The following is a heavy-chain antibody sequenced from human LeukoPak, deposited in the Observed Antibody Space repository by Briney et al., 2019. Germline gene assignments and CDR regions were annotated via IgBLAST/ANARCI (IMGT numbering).Heavy chain of an antibody. J-gene: IGHJ4*02. Sequence: GGSLRLSCAASGFTFSSYGMRWVRQAPGKGLEWVAVIWYDGSNKYYADSVKGRFTISRDNSKNTLYLQMNSLRAEDTAVYYCAKDSSGYSPFDYWGQGTLVTVSS. D-gene: IGHD3-22*01. CDR3: AKDSSGYSPFDY. CDR2: IWYDGSNK. CDR1: GFTFSSYG. V-gene: IGHV3-33*06.